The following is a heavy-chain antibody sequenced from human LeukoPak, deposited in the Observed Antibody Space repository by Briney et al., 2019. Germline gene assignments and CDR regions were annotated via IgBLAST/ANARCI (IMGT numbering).Heavy chain of an antibody. CDR2: IYTSGST. CDR1: GGSISSGRYY. J-gene: IGHJ5*02. Sequence: SETLSLTCTVSGGSISSGRYYWSWIRQPAGKGLEWIGRIYTSGSTNYNPSLQSRVTISVDTSKNQFSLKLSSVTAADTAVYYCASSRRLYGSVSWFDPWGQGTLVTVSS. D-gene: IGHD3-10*01. V-gene: IGHV4-61*02. CDR3: ASSRRLYGSVSWFDP.